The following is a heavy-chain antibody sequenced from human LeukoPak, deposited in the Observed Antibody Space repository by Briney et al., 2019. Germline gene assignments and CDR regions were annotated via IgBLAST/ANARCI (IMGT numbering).Heavy chain of an antibody. Sequence: GASVKASCKASGYTFTGYYMHWVRQAPGQGLEWMGWINPNSGGTNYAQKFQGRVTMTRDTSISTDYMELSRLRSDDTAVYYCARASHAAARFNWFDPWGQGTLVTVSS. CDR1: GYTFTGYY. J-gene: IGHJ5*02. D-gene: IGHD2-2*01. CDR3: ARASHAAARFNWFDP. V-gene: IGHV1-2*02. CDR2: INPNSGGT.